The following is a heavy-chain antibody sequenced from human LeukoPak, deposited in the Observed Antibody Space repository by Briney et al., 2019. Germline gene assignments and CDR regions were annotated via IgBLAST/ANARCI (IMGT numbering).Heavy chain of an antibody. D-gene: IGHD5-18*01. J-gene: IGHJ4*02. CDR3: ARDSAMITSWDY. CDR1: GFTFSSYS. CDR2: ISSYSNTM. Sequence: GGSLRLSCAASGFTFSSYSMNWVRQAPGKGLEWVSYISSYSNTMYYADSVKGRFTISRDNAKNSLYLQMNGLRAEDMAVYYCARDSAMITSWDYWGQGTLVTVSS. V-gene: IGHV3-48*01.